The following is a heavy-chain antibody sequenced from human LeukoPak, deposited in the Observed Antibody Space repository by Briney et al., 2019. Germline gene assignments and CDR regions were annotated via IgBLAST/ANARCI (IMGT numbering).Heavy chain of an antibody. CDR1: GGSINSYY. D-gene: IGHD2-21*02. CDR3: ARTRGDFTNAFDI. J-gene: IGHJ3*02. CDR2: IYYSGST. Sequence: PSETLSLTCTVSGGSINSYYWSWIRQPPGKGLEWIGYIYYSGSTNSNPSLKSRVTISVDTSKNQFSLKLSSVTAADTAVYYCARTRGDFTNAFDIWGQGTMVTVSS. V-gene: IGHV4-59*08.